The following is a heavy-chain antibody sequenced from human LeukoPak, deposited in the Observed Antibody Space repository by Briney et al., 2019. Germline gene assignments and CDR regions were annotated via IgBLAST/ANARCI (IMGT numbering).Heavy chain of an antibody. CDR2: IIPIFGTA. Sequence: GASVKVSCKASGGTFSSYAISWVRQAPGQGLEWMGGIIPIFGTANYAQKFQGRVTITADESTSTAYMELSSLRSEDTAVYYRARGLSCSGGSCYPHFDYWGQGTLVTVSS. J-gene: IGHJ4*02. V-gene: IGHV1-69*13. D-gene: IGHD2-15*01. CDR1: GGTFSSYA. CDR3: ARGLSCSGGSCYPHFDY.